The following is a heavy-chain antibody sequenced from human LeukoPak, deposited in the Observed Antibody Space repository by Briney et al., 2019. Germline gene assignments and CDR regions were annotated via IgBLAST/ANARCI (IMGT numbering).Heavy chain of an antibody. V-gene: IGHV3-21*04. J-gene: IGHJ4*02. CDR3: AKDRTYSAYAALDY. CDR2: ISSSSSYI. CDR1: GFTFSSYS. Sequence: GGSLRLSCAASGFTFSSYSMNWVRQAPGQGLEWVSSISSSSSYIYYADSVKGRFTISRDSAKNSLYLQMNSLRTEDTALYYCAKDRTYSAYAALDYWGQGTLVTVSS. D-gene: IGHD5-12*01.